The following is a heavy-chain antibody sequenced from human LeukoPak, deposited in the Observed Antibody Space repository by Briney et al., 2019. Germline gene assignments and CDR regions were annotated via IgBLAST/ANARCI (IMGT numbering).Heavy chain of an antibody. CDR2: ISSSSSYI. D-gene: IGHD6-19*01. Sequence: GGSLRLSCAASGFTFSSYAMSWVRQAPGKGLEWVSSISSSSSYIYYADSVRGRFTISRDNAKNSLYLQMNSLRAEDTAVYYCARDIEQWPEYYFDYWGQGTLVTVSS. J-gene: IGHJ4*02. CDR3: ARDIEQWPEYYFDY. V-gene: IGHV3-21*01. CDR1: GFTFSSYA.